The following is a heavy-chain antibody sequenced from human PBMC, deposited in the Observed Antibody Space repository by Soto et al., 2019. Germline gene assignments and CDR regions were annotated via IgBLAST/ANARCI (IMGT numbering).Heavy chain of an antibody. V-gene: IGHV4-31*11. CDR2: IYYSGST. CDR3: ARSGLQGDAFDI. Sequence: PSETLYLTCAVSGASINSTNRWSWVHQHPGMGLEWFGYIYYSGSTYYNPSLKSRVTISVDTSKNQFSLKLSSVTAADTAVYYCARSGLQGDAFDIWGQGTMVTVSS. J-gene: IGHJ3*02. CDR1: GASINSTNR. D-gene: IGHD4-4*01.